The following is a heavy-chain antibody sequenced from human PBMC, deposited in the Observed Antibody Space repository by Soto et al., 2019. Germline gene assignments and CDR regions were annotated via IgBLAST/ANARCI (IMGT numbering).Heavy chain of an antibody. J-gene: IGHJ3*02. Sequence: GGSLRLSCAASGFTFSSYWMTWARQAPGKGLEWVASIKQDGSEKYYVDSVKGRFSISRDNAQDSLYVQMDSLRVEDTALYYCASSLSVTMSGRRALDIWGQGTMVTVSS. CDR1: GFTFSSYW. CDR3: ASSLSVTMSGRRALDI. CDR2: IKQDGSEK. D-gene: IGHD2-21*02. V-gene: IGHV3-7*01.